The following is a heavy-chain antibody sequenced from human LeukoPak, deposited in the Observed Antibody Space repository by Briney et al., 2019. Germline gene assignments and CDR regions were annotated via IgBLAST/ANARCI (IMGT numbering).Heavy chain of an antibody. Sequence: SETLSLTCTVSGGSISSGGYYWSWIRQHPGKGLEWIGYIYYSGSTYYNPSLKSRVTISVDTSKNQFSLKLSSVTAADTAVYYCARSRDWCSGGSCLIDYWGQGTLATVSS. V-gene: IGHV4-31*03. D-gene: IGHD2-15*01. CDR2: IYYSGST. CDR1: GGSISSGGYY. J-gene: IGHJ4*02. CDR3: ARSRDWCSGGSCLIDY.